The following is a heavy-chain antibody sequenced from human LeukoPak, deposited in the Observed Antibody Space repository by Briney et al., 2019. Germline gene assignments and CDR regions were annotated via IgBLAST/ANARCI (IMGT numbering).Heavy chain of an antibody. V-gene: IGHV3-30*02. CDR3: ARLPAPFDY. D-gene: IGHD2-2*01. CDR1: GFTFSSYG. CDR2: IRYDGSNK. J-gene: IGHJ4*02. Sequence: GGSLRLSCSASGFTFSSYGMHWVRQAPGKELEWVAFIRYDGSNKYYADSVRGRFTISRDNSKNTLYLQMNSLRAEDTAVYYCARLPAPFDYWGQGTLVTVSS.